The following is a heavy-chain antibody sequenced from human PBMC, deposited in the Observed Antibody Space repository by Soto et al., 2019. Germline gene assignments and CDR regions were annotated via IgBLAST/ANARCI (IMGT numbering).Heavy chain of an antibody. CDR3: VRPLPSGQTHARDV. Sequence: GGSLRLSCVASGLPVAGSYMAWVRQAPGKGLEWASVIYNDGTTYYSQSVEGRFTISRDTSKNTLYLQMDRLRDEDTAVYYCVRPLPSGQTHARDVWGQGTTVTV. CDR1: GLPVAGSY. J-gene: IGHJ6*02. V-gene: IGHV3-53*01. CDR2: IYNDGTT. D-gene: IGHD3-10*01.